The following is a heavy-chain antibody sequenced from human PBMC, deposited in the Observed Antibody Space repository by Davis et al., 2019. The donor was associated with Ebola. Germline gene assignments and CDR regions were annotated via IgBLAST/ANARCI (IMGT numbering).Heavy chain of an antibody. CDR2: IYPGDSDT. CDR1: GYSFTSYW. Sequence: GESLKISCKGSGYSFTSYWIGWVRQMPGKGLEWMGIIYPGDSDTRYSPSFQGQVTISADKSISTAYLQWSSLKASDTAMYYCVRVRTFWPDGMDVWGQGTTVTVSS. J-gene: IGHJ6*02. CDR3: VRVRTFWPDGMDV. D-gene: IGHD3-3*01. V-gene: IGHV5-51*01.